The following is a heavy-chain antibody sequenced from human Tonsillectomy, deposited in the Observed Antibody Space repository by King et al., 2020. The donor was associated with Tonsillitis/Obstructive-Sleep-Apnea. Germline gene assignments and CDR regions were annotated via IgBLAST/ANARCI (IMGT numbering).Heavy chain of an antibody. J-gene: IGHJ3*02. D-gene: IGHD6-19*01. Sequence: QLVQSGAEVKKPGESLKISCKGSAYSFTSYWIGWVRQVPGKGLEWMGLIYPGDSDTRHSPSFQGQVTISADKSISTAYLQWSSLKASDTAMYYCARAVAGTWSAFDIWGQGTMVTVSS. CDR2: IYPGDSDT. CDR3: ARAVAGTWSAFDI. CDR1: AYSFTSYW. V-gene: IGHV5-51*01.